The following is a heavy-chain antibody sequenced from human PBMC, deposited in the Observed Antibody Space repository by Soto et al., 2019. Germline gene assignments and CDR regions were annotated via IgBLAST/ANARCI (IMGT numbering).Heavy chain of an antibody. J-gene: IGHJ3*02. CDR2: IWYDGSNK. CDR3: ARDYVEMAPVGAFGI. D-gene: IGHD3-16*01. Sequence: GGSLRLSCAASGFTFSSYGMHWVRQAPGKGLEWVAVIWYDGSNKYYADSVKGRFTISRDNSKNTLYLQMNSLRAEDTAVYYCARDYVEMAPVGAFGIWGQGTMVTVSS. V-gene: IGHV3-33*01. CDR1: GFTFSSYG.